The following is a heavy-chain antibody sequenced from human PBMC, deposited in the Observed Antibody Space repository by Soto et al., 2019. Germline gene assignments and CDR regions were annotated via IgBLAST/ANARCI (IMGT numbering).Heavy chain of an antibody. D-gene: IGHD6-19*01. V-gene: IGHV3-23*01. CDR2: ISGSGGST. CDR3: GKGGRLEATDY. Sequence: EVQLLESGGGLVQAGGSLRLSCAASGFTFSSYAMSWVRQAPGKGLEWVSAISGSGGSTYYADYVKGRFTISRDNPKNTLYLQMNSLRVEDTAVFYCGKGGRLEATDYWGQGTLVTVSS. CDR1: GFTFSSYA. J-gene: IGHJ4*02.